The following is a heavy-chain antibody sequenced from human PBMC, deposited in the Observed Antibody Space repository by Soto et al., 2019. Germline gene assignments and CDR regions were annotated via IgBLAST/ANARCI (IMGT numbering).Heavy chain of an antibody. CDR3: ARYESSGPAVW. J-gene: IGHJ4*02. D-gene: IGHD3-22*01. Sequence: EVQLVESGGGLVQPGGSLRLSCAAAGFTFRNYWMTWVRQAPGTGLEGVANINKNGGVKFYEESVKGRLTISRDNAKNSLYLQMNSLRAEDTAVYYCARYESSGPAVWWGQGTLVTGSS. V-gene: IGHV3-7*01. CDR1: GFTFRNYW. CDR2: INKNGGVK.